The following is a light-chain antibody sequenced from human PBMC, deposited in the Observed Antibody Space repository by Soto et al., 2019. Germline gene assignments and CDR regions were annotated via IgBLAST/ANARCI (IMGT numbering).Light chain of an antibody. J-gene: IGKJ1*01. CDR1: QSVRSS. CDR3: QQYNNWPQT. Sequence: EVVMTQSPATLSGSPGEKATLSCRASQSVRSSIAWYQHKPGQAPRRLIYGASTRATGIPARISGSGSGTEFTLTISSLQSEDFAVYYCQQYNNWPQTCGQGTKVDIK. CDR2: GAS. V-gene: IGKV3-15*01.